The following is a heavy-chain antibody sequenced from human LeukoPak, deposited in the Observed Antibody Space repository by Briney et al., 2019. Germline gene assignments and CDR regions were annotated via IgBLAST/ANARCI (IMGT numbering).Heavy chain of an antibody. J-gene: IGHJ4*02. CDR2: IYYSGTT. Sequence: SGTLSLTCAVSGGSLSSYYWNWIRQPPGKGLEWIGYIYYSGTTNYNPSLKSRVTISVDTSKSQFSLYMDSVTAADTAVYYCARDWNRYAYWGQGTLVTVSS. CDR1: GGSLSSYY. CDR3: ARDWNRYAY. V-gene: IGHV4-59*12. D-gene: IGHD1-1*01.